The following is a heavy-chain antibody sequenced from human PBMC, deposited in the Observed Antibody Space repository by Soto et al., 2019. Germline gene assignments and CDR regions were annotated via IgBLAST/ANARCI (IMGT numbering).Heavy chain of an antibody. CDR1: GGSISSYY. CDR2: IYYSGST. V-gene: IGHV4-59*08. Sequence: LSLTCTVSGGSISSYYWSWIRQPPGKGLEWIGYIYYSGSTNYNPSLKSRVTISVDTSKNQFSLKLSSVTAADTAVYYCARHVHYKGDPEGFDPWGQGTLVTVS. J-gene: IGHJ5*02. CDR3: ARHVHYKGDPEGFDP. D-gene: IGHD1-1*01.